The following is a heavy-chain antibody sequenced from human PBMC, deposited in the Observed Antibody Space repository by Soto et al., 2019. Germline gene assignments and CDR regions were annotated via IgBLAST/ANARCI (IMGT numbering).Heavy chain of an antibody. CDR1: GGTIRSPDW. D-gene: IGHD6-19*01. CDR3: ARGRGRYSSGWSWFDP. J-gene: IGHJ5*02. V-gene: IGHV4-4*02. CDR2: IFQSGST. Sequence: SETLSLTCGVSGGTIRSPDWWTWVRQPPGKGLEWIGEIFQSGSTNYTPSLESRVTISVDKSKNQFSLTLTSVTAADTAVYFCARGRGRYSSGWSWFDPWGQGILVPVSS.